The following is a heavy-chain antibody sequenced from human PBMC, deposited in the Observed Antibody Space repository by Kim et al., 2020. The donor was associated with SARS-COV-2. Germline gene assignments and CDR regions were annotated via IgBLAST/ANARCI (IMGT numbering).Heavy chain of an antibody. V-gene: IGHV1-46*01. CDR1: GYTFSNYY. CDR3: ARDPVESQFFGFYFYNLDV. D-gene: IGHD3-3*01. J-gene: IGHJ6*02. CDR2: INSRGGSA. Sequence: ASVKVSCKASGYTFSNYYIHWVRQAPGQGLEWVGMINSRGGSAAYAQKFQGTVTMTRDTSTSTVHMELMSLRSDDTAIYYCARDPVESQFFGFYFYNLDVWGQGTTVTVSS.